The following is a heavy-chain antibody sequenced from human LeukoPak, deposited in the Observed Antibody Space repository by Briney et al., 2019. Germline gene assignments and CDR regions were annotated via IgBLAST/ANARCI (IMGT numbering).Heavy chain of an antibody. J-gene: IGHJ4*02. CDR3: ARNVYRTFDS. V-gene: IGHV3-7*01. Sequence: GGSLRLSCAASGFTFSSYSMNWVRQAPGKGLEWVANIKQDGSEKYYVDSVKDRFTISRDNAKNSLYLQMNSLRVEDTAVYYCARNVYRTFDSWDQGTLVTVSS. D-gene: IGHD1-14*01. CDR2: IKQDGSEK. CDR1: GFTFSSYS.